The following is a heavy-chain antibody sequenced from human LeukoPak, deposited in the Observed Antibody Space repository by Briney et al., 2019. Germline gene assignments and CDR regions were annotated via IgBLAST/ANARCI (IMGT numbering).Heavy chain of an antibody. Sequence: PSETLSLTCAVYGGSFSGYYWSWIRQPPGKGLEWIGETNHSGSTNYNPPLKSRVTISVDTSKNQFSLKLSSVTAADTAVYYCAREMVRAEDYWGQGTLVTVSS. J-gene: IGHJ4*02. CDR2: TNHSGST. D-gene: IGHD3-10*01. V-gene: IGHV4-34*01. CDR1: GGSFSGYY. CDR3: AREMVRAEDY.